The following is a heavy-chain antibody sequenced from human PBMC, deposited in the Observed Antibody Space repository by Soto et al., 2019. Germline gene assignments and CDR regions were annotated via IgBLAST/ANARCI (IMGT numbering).Heavy chain of an antibody. CDR3: ARWTLRAFDY. Sequence: PSETLSLTCAVYGGSFSGYYWSWIRQPPGKGLEWIGEINHSGSTNYNPSLKSRVTISVDTSKNQFSLKLSSVTAADTAVYYCARWTLRAFDYWGQGTLVTVSS. D-gene: IGHD4-17*01. J-gene: IGHJ4*02. V-gene: IGHV4-34*01. CDR1: GGSFSGYY. CDR2: INHSGST.